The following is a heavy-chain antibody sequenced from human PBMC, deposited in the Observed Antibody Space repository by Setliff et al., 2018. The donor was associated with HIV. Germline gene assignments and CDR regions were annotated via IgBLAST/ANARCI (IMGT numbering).Heavy chain of an antibody. CDR3: SRGPPFDR. Sequence: PSETLSLTCSVSGGSFSGYHWNWIRQPAGKGLEWIGRIYYTGNTDYNPSLKSRVTMSMDTSKNQISLKLNSMTAADTATYYCSRGPPFDRWGRGTLVTVSS. V-gene: IGHV4-4*07. J-gene: IGHJ2*01. CDR2: IYYTGNT. CDR1: GGSFSGYH.